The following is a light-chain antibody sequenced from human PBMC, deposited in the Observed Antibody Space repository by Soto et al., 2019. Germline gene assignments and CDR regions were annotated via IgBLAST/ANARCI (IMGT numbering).Light chain of an antibody. CDR1: SSNIGNNY. V-gene: IGLV1-51*02. CDR3: GTWDSSLSAYD. CDR2: GNN. J-gene: IGLJ1*01. Sequence: QSVLTQPPSVSAAPGQKVTISCSGSSSNIGNNYVSWYQQLPGTAPKLLIYGNNKRPSRIPDRFSGSKSGTSATLGISGLQTGDVADYYCGTWDSSLSAYDCGTGTKVTVL.